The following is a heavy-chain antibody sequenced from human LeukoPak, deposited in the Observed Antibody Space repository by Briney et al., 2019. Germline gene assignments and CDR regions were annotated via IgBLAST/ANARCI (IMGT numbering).Heavy chain of an antibody. J-gene: IGHJ3*01. CDR3: ARAYGRWHDCFDS. V-gene: IGHV4-61*08. D-gene: IGHD4-23*01. Sequence: SQTLSLTCAVSGGSISSGGYSWSWIRQPPGKGLEWLGYISYSGSTNYNPSLKSRVTMSLDTSKNQFSLKVGSVTAADTAVYYCARAYGRWHDCFDSWGQGTMVTVSS. CDR2: ISYSGST. CDR1: GGSISSGGYS.